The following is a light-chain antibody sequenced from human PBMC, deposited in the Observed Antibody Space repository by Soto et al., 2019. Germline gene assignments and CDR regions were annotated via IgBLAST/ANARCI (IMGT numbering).Light chain of an antibody. J-gene: IGKJ1*01. V-gene: IGKV3-20*01. CDR3: WQYYDWSLT. CDR1: QSVSSYY. CDR2: GSS. Sequence: EIVLTQSPGTLSLSPGERATLSCRASQSVSSYYLAWYQQTPGQAPRLLMDGSSSRATGIPDRFSGRGAGTVFTLTSSILEADFALFYYWQYYDWSLTFGQGTKVDIK.